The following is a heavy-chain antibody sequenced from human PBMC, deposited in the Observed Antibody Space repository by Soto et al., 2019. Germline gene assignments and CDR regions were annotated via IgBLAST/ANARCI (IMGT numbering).Heavy chain of an antibody. CDR2: IYYTGST. D-gene: IGHD5-12*01. J-gene: IGHJ4*02. CDR3: ARLPNVEMATIDY. V-gene: IGHV4-39*01. Sequence: PSETLSLTCTVSGDSISTSAYYWGWVCQPPGKGLEWVGTIYYTGSTYYNPPLESRVTMSLQTSKNQFSLNLTSVTAADTAVYYCARLPNVEMATIDYWGQGTLVTVSS. CDR1: GDSISTSAYY.